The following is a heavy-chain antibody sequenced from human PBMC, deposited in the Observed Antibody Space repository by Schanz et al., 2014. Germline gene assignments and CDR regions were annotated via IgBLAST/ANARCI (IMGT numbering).Heavy chain of an antibody. CDR2: MNPNSGNP. V-gene: IGHV1-8*01. D-gene: IGHD5-18*01. CDR1: GYTFNNYTYV. J-gene: IGHJ3*02. Sequence: QVQLVQSGSELKKPGTSVKVSCKASGYTFNNYTYVMIWVRQAPGQGLEWLGWMNPNSGNPGFAQKFRGRVTMTRNTSMSTAYMDLRSLRSDDTALYYCTRGGYSYALSAFDIWGQGTMVTVSS. CDR3: TRGGYSYALSAFDI.